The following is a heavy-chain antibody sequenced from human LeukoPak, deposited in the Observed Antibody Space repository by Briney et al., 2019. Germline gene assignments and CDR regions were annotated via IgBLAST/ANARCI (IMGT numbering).Heavy chain of an antibody. V-gene: IGHV4-59*08. CDR1: GGSISSHY. CDR3: ARFGITVVRGGKYYFDY. J-gene: IGHJ4*02. CDR2: VYYSVST. Sequence: PSETLSLTCTVSGGSISSHYWSWIRQPPGKGLEWIGYVYYSVSTNYNSSLKSRVTISVDTSKNQFSLMLSSVTAADTAVYYCARFGITVVRGGKYYFDYWGQGTLVTVSS. D-gene: IGHD3-10*01.